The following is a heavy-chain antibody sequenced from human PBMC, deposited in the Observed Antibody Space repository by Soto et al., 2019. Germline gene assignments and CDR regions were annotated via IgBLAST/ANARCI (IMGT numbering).Heavy chain of an antibody. J-gene: IGHJ4*02. CDR1: GFNLGSYW. CDR3: ATGGLEPFDY. D-gene: IGHD1-1*01. V-gene: IGHV3-74*01. CDR2: INDYGTTI. Sequence: VGSLRLSCAASGFNLGSYWMHWVRQAPGKGLVWVSRINDYGTTINYAESVEGRFTISRDDAKSEVYLQMNNLRAEDTAVYYCATGGLEPFDYWGQGALVTVSS.